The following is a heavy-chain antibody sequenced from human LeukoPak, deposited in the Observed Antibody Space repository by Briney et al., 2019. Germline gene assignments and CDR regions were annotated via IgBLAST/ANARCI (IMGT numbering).Heavy chain of an antibody. CDR3: ARSPYSGYCVYGVCYPSLYFDY. Sequence: ASVKVSCKASGYTFIDYYIHWVRQAPGQGLECMGWINPNSGDTNYAQKFQGRVTMTRDTSISTAYMELSRLKSDDTAVYFCARSPYSGYCVYGVCYPSLYFDYWGQGTLVTVSS. V-gene: IGHV1-2*02. D-gene: IGHD2-8*01. CDR1: GYTFIDYY. CDR2: INPNSGDT. J-gene: IGHJ4*02.